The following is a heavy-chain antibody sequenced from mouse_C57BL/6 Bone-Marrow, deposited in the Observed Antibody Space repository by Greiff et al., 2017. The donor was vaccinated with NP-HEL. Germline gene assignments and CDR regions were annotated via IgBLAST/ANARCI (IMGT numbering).Heavy chain of an antibody. CDR3: ARDYSKRGYFDV. Sequence: QVQLQQPGAELVKPGASVKLSCKASGYTFTSYWMHWVKQRPGQGLEWIGMIHPNSGSTNYNEKFKSKATLTVDKSSSTAYMQLSSLTSEDSAVYYCARDYSKRGYFDVWGTGTTVTVSS. CDR1: GYTFTSYW. CDR2: IHPNSGST. V-gene: IGHV1-64*01. J-gene: IGHJ1*03. D-gene: IGHD2-5*01.